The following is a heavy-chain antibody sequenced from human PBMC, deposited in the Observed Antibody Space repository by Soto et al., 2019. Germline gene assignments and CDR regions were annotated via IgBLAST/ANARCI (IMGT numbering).Heavy chain of an antibody. J-gene: IGHJ4*02. Sequence: GGSLRLSCAASGFIFSSYGMHWVRQAPGKGLEWVAVIWYDGSNRHYADSVKGRFTISRDNSKNMVYLQMNSLRVDDTAVYYCARDRSTVRTYCDFWGQGALVTVSA. CDR1: GFIFSSYG. CDR3: ARDRSTVRTYCDF. CDR2: IWYDGSNR. D-gene: IGHD4-4*01. V-gene: IGHV3-33*01.